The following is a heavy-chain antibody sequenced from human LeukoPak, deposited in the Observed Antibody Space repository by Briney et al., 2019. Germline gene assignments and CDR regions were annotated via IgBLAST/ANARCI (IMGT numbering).Heavy chain of an antibody. CDR3: ARPGGDGYLDAFDI. V-gene: IGHV4-4*07. D-gene: IGHD5-24*01. CDR2: IFARGNT. J-gene: IGHJ3*02. CDR1: GGSISNYY. Sequence: PSETLSLTCTVSGGSISNYYWTWIRQSADKGLEYIGRIFARGNTKYNPSLNPSLKSRVTMSTDTSENQVSLKLTSVTAADTAVYYCARPGGDGYLDAFDIWGQGTMVTVSS.